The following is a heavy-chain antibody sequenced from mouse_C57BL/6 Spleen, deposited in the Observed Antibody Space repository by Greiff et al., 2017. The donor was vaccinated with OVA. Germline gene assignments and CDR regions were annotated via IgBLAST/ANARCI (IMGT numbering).Heavy chain of an antibody. D-gene: IGHD3-2*02. CDR3: ARRGTAQATCAMDD. J-gene: IGHJ4*01. CDR2: IYPGSGST. CDR1: GYTFTSYW. Sequence: QVQLQQPGAELVKPGASVKMSCKASGYTFTSYWITWVKQRPGQGLEWIGDIYPGSGSTNYNEKFKSKATLTVDTSSSTASLHLSSLTSEDSAVDYGARRGTAQATCAMDDWGQGTSVTVSS. V-gene: IGHV1-55*01.